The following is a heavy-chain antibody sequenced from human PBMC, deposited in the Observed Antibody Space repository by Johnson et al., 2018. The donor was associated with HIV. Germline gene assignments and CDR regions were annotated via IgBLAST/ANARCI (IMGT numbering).Heavy chain of an antibody. D-gene: IGHD3-10*01. J-gene: IGHJ3*02. CDR1: GFTFSSYT. V-gene: IGHV3-30*04. Sequence: VQLVESGGGVVQPGRSLRLSCAASGFTFSSYTMHWVRQAPGKGLEWVAVISYDGSNRYYADSVKGRFTISRDNSKNTLFLQMNSLRAEDTALYYCAKDRATAKFITYDASDIWGQVTMVTVCS. CDR2: ISYDGSNR. CDR3: AKDRATAKFITYDASDI.